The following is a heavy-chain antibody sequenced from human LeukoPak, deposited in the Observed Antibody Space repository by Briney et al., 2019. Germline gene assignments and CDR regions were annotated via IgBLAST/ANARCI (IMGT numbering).Heavy chain of an antibody. D-gene: IGHD2-2*01. Sequence: GGSLTLTCAASGFTFHNHWRSCVRQAPGKGLEWVANIKLDGSEKYYVDAVQGRFTISRDHAKNSLYLQMNSMRAEDTGVYYCARASGNAGVYYPYMDDWGKGTTVTVSS. J-gene: IGHJ6*03. CDR2: IKLDGSEK. V-gene: IGHV3-7*01. CDR3: ARASGNAGVYYPYMDD. CDR1: GFTFHNHW.